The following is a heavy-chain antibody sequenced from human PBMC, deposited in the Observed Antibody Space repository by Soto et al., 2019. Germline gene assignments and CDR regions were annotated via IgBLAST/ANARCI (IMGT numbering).Heavy chain of an antibody. J-gene: IGHJ6*02. D-gene: IGHD2-2*02. CDR3: ARDGCTSASCDIYGMDV. CDR2: IKGDGSER. V-gene: IGHV3-7*03. Sequence: QLVESGGGLVQPGGSLRLSCAASGFTFRNYWMSWVRQAPGKGLEWVADIKGDGSERHYEDSVKGRFTISRDNAKNSVFLQMNSLRVEDTAVYYCARDGCTSASCDIYGMDVWGQGTTVTVS. CDR1: GFTFRNYW.